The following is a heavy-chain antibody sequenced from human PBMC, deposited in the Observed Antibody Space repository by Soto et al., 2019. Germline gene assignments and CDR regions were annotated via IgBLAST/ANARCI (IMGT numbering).Heavy chain of an antibody. CDR2: IYYSGST. CDR3: ARDSGYCSSTSCSHNWFDP. V-gene: IGHV4-31*03. CDR1: GGSISSGGYY. J-gene: IGHJ5*02. D-gene: IGHD2-2*01. Sequence: PSETLSLTCTVSGGSISSGGYYWSWIRQHPGKGLEWIGYIYYSGSTYYNPSLKSRVTISVDTSKNQFSLKLSSVTAADTAVYYCARDSGYCSSTSCSHNWFDPWGQGTTVTVSS.